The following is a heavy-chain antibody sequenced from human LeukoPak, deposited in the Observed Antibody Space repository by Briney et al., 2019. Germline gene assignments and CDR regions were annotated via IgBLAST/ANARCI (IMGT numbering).Heavy chain of an antibody. CDR3: ARSYSNHLFGMDV. CDR1: GFTVSSYY. J-gene: IGHJ6*02. CDR2: IYSGGST. V-gene: IGHV3-66*01. D-gene: IGHD4-11*01. Sequence: GGSLRLSCAASGFTVSSYYMTWVRQAPGKGLEWVSVIYSGGSTYYADSVKGRIAISRDNSKNTLFLQMNSLRAEDTAVYYCARSYSNHLFGMDVWGHGTTVTVSS.